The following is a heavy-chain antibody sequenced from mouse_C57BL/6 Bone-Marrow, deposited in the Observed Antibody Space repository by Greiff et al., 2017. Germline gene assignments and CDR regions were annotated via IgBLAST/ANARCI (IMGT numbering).Heavy chain of an antibody. J-gene: IGHJ4*01. CDR2: IDPETGGT. D-gene: IGHD1-2*01. CDR3: TRPASNYAMDY. V-gene: IGHV1-15*01. Sequence: QVQLQQSGAELVRPGASVTLSCKASGYTFTDYEMHWVKQTPVHGLEWIGAIDPETGGTAYNQKFKGKAILTADKSSSTAYMELRSLTSEDSAVYYCTRPASNYAMDYWGQGTSVTVSS. CDR1: GYTFTDYE.